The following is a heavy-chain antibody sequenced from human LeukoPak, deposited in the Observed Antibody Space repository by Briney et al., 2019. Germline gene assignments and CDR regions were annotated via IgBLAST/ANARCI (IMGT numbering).Heavy chain of an antibody. V-gene: IGHV3-21*01. CDR2: ISSSSSYI. D-gene: IGHD6-19*01. Sequence: PGGSLRLSCAAPGFTFSSYSMNWVRQAPGKGLEWVSSISSSSSYIYYADSVKGRFTISRDNAKNSLYLQMNSLRAEDTAVYYCARVGIAVAAYEGNYWGQGTLVTVSS. CDR1: GFTFSSYS. CDR3: ARVGIAVAAYEGNY. J-gene: IGHJ4*02.